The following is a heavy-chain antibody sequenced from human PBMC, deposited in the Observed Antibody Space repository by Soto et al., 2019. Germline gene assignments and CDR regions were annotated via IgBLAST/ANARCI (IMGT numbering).Heavy chain of an antibody. J-gene: IGHJ2*01. CDR3: ARVPPHGYSGKDWYFDL. V-gene: IGHV1-2*02. CDR2: INPNSRDT. D-gene: IGHD5-12*01. Sequence: QVQLVQSGAEMKKPGASVKVSCKASGYTFTGYYMHWVRQAPGQGLEWMGWINPNSRDTKFAQKFQGRVTMTRDTSISTAYMELSRLRSDDTAVYYCARVPPHGYSGKDWYFDLWGRGTLVTVSS. CDR1: GYTFTGYY.